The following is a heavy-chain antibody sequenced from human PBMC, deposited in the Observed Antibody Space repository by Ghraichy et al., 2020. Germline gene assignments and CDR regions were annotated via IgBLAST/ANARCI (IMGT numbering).Heavy chain of an antibody. J-gene: IGHJ4*02. CDR3: AEAGGSGSYYDY. CDR1: GGTFSSYA. V-gene: IGHV1-69*04. CDR2: IIPILGIA. D-gene: IGHD3-10*01. Sequence: SVKVSCKASGGTFSSYAISWVRQAPGQGLEWMGRIIPILGIANYAQKFQGRVTITADKSTSTAYMELSSLRSEDTAVYCCAEAGGSGSYYDYWGQGTLVTVSS.